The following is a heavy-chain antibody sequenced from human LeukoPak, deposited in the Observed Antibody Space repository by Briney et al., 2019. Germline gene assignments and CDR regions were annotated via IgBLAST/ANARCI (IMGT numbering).Heavy chain of an antibody. CDR1: GFTSTSYA. V-gene: IGHV3-23*01. J-gene: IGHJ4*02. CDR3: AKGVYYDNSGYYYFDS. Sequence: GGYLRLSCAASGFTSTSYAMNWVRQAPGKALEWVSGVRGNGGGTYYADSVKGHFTISRDNSKNTVFLQMNSLRAEDTALYYCAKGVYYDNSGYYYFDSWGQGTLVTVSS. CDR2: VRGNGGGT. D-gene: IGHD3-22*01.